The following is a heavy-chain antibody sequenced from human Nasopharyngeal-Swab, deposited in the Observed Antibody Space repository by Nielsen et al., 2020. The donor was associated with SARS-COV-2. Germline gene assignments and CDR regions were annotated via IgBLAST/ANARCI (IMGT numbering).Heavy chain of an antibody. D-gene: IGHD2-15*01. Sequence: ASVKVSCKASGDTFTSHYIRWVRQAPGQGLEWMGIINPSSGSTSYAQKFQGRVTMTRDTSTSTVYMDLSSLRSEDTAVYYCVVVTRGYWGQGTLVTVSS. CDR1: GDTFTSHY. J-gene: IGHJ4*02. CDR2: INPSSGST. V-gene: IGHV1-46*01. CDR3: VVVTRGY.